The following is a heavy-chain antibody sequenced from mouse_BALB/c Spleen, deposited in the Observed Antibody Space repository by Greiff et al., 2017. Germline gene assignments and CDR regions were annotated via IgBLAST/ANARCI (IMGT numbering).Heavy chain of an antibody. J-gene: IGHJ2*01. CDR2: INPSTGYT. Sequence: QVQLQQSGAELAKPGASVKMSCKASGYTFTSYWMHWVKQRPGQGLEWIGYINPSTGYTEYNQKFKDKATLTADKSSSTAYMQLSSLTSEDAAVYYCARSDYYGSSGYWGQGTTLTVSS. V-gene: IGHV1-7*01. CDR3: ARSDYYGSSGY. CDR1: GYTFTSYW. D-gene: IGHD1-1*01.